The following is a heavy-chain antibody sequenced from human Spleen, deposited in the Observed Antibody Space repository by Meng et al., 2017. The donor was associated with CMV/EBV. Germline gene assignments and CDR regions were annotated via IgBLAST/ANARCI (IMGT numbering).Heavy chain of an antibody. J-gene: IGHJ4*02. Sequence: GYTFASSYIPWMRQAPGQGLEWLGMIDPGEGYTTYTQKFQGRVTMARDTSTTTLYMELSSLKSDDTAVYFCAREGREEFDSPRDYFDYWGQGTLVTVSS. CDR3: AREGREEFDSPRDYFDY. D-gene: IGHD5-24*01. V-gene: IGHV1-46*01. CDR1: GYTFASSY. CDR2: IDPGEGYT.